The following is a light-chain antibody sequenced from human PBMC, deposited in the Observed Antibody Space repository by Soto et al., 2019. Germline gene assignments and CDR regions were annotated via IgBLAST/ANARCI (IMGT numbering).Light chain of an antibody. Sequence: QSVLTQPPSVSGAPGQRITISCTGSPSNIGAGFDVHWYQQFPGTAPKLLIYGTTSRPSGVPDRFSGSQSGTSASLAITGLQAGDEGDYYCQSYDTSLSGAWVFGGGTKLTV. V-gene: IGLV1-40*01. CDR2: GTT. CDR1: PSNIGAGFD. CDR3: QSYDTSLSGAWV. J-gene: IGLJ3*02.